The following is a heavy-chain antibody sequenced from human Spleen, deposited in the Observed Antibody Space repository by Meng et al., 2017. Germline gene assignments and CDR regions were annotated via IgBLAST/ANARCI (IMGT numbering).Heavy chain of an antibody. Sequence: QVQLQQWGRGLLKLSETLSLTCVVSGGSFSDYYWSWIRQPPGKGLEWIGEINHSGSTNYNPSLESRATISVDTSQNNLSLKLSSVTAADSAVYYCARGPTTMAHDFDYWGQGTLVTVSS. CDR3: ARGPTTMAHDFDY. J-gene: IGHJ4*02. V-gene: IGHV4-34*01. CDR1: GGSFSDYY. D-gene: IGHD4-11*01. CDR2: INHSGST.